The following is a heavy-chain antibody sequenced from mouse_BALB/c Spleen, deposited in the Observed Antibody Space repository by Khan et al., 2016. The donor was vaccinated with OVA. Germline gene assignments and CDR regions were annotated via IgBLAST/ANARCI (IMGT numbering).Heavy chain of an antibody. CDR3: TRGGHGSPFDD. D-gene: IGHD1-1*01. V-gene: IGHV1-18*01. Sequence: EVQLQQSGPELVKPGASVKISCKASGYTFTDYNMDWVKQSHGKSLEWIGDITPNNGGTIYNQKFKGKATLTVDKSSSPAYMELRSLTSYDTAVYYCTRGGHGSPFDDWGQGTTLTVSS. J-gene: IGHJ2*01. CDR1: GYTFTDYN. CDR2: ITPNNGGT.